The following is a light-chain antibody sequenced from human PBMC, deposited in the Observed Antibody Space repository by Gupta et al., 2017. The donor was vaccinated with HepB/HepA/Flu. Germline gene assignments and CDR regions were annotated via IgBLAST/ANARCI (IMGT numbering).Light chain of an antibody. V-gene: IGKV1-39*01. CDR2: AAS. J-gene: IGKJ2*01. Sequence: DIQMTQSPSSLSASIGDRVTITCRASQSIITYLNWYQQKPGKAPKLLIYAASSLQSGVPSRFSGSGSGTDFTLTISRLQPEDFATYYCQQSVSTPGNTFGQGTKLVIK. CDR3: QQSVSTPGNT. CDR1: QSIITY.